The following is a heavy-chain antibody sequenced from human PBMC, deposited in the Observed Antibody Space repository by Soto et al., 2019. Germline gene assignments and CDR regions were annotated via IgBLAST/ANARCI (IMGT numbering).Heavy chain of an antibody. CDR3: ARAPPPNYYYYGMDV. J-gene: IGHJ6*02. CDR2: IYYSGST. Sequence: SETLSLTCTVSGASISSGGYYWSWTRHHPGTGLEWIGYIYYSGSTYYNPSLKSRVTISVDTSKNQFSLKLSSVTAADTAVYYCARAPPPNYYYYGMDVWGQGTTVTVSS. V-gene: IGHV4-31*03. CDR1: GASISSGGYY.